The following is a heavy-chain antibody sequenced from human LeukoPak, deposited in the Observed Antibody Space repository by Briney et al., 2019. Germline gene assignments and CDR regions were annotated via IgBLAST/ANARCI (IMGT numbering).Heavy chain of an antibody. Sequence: ASVTVSCKVSGYTLTELSMHWVRQAPGKGLEWMGGFDPEDGETIYAQKFQGRVTMTEDTSTDTAYMELSSLRSEDTAVYYCATNAVLWFGELTHPFDYWGQGTLVTVSS. CDR3: ATNAVLWFGELTHPFDY. D-gene: IGHD3-10*01. CDR1: GYTLTELS. CDR2: FDPEDGET. J-gene: IGHJ4*02. V-gene: IGHV1-24*01.